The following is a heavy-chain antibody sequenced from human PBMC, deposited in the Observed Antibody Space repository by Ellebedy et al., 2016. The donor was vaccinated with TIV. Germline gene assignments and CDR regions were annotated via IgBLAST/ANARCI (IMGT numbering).Heavy chain of an antibody. Sequence: SLKISCAASAFTFSDYYMSWIRQAPGKGLEWVSYISHSSSTMFYADSVKGRFTISRDNATNSLYLQMNSLSADDTAVYYCARLRSPKIRGVIVWYFDLWGRGTLVTVSS. J-gene: IGHJ2*01. CDR3: ARLRSPKIRGVIVWYFDL. D-gene: IGHD3-10*01. CDR1: AFTFSDYY. CDR2: ISHSSSTM. V-gene: IGHV3-11*04.